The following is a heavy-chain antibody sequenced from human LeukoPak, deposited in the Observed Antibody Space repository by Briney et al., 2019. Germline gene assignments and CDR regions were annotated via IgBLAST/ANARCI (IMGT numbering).Heavy chain of an antibody. CDR3: ARGVRFSDPGDY. Sequence: PGGSLRLSCAASGFTFSSYAMSWVRQAPGKGLEWVSAISGSGGSTYYADSVKGRFTISRDNSKNTLYLQMNSLRAEDTAVHYCARGVRFSDPGDYWGQGTLVTVSS. D-gene: IGHD3-16*01. J-gene: IGHJ4*02. CDR1: GFTFSSYA. V-gene: IGHV3-23*01. CDR2: ISGSGGST.